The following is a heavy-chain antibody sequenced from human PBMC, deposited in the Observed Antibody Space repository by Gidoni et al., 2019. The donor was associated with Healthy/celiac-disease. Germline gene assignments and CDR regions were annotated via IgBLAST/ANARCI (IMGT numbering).Heavy chain of an antibody. Sequence: EVQLVESGGGLVQPGGSLRLSCAASGFTFSSYWMSWVRQAPGKGLEWVANIKQYGSEKYYVDSVKGRFTISRDNAKNSLYLQMNSLRAEDTAVYYCARASDYGDIDYWGQGTLVTVSS. D-gene: IGHD4-17*01. CDR3: ARASDYGDIDY. J-gene: IGHJ4*02. V-gene: IGHV3-7*01. CDR1: GFTFSSYW. CDR2: IKQYGSEK.